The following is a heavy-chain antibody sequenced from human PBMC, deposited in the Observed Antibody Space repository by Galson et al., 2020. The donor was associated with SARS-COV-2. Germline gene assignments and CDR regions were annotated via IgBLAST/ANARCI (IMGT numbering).Heavy chain of an antibody. Sequence: GESLKISCVVSGFTFSYAWMDWVRQAPGKGMEWVANIKGDGSEAYYVDSVKGRFTISRDNAKNSLYLQISSLRAEDTGVYYCSRQLDDWGQGTLVTVSS. CDR3: SRQLDD. CDR1: GFTFSYAW. V-gene: IGHV3-7*01. CDR2: IKGDGSEA. J-gene: IGHJ4*02.